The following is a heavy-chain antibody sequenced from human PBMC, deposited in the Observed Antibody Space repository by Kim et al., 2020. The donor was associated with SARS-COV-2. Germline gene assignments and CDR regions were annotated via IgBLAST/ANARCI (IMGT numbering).Heavy chain of an antibody. D-gene: IGHD6-19*01. CDR2: ISSNGGST. J-gene: IGHJ6*02. V-gene: IGHV3-64*01. CDR3: ARSRIAVANHYYYGMDV. CDR1: GFTFSSYA. Sequence: GGSLRLSCAASGFTFSSYAMHWVRQAPGKGLEYVSAISSNGGSTYYANSVKGRFTISRDNSKNTLYLQMGSLRAEDMAVYYCARSRIAVANHYYYGMDVWGQGTTVTVSS.